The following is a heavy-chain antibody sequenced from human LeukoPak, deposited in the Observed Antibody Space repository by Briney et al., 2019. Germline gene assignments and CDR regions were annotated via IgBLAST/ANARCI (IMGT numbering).Heavy chain of an antibody. CDR1: GGSITSSSYY. CDR3: ARDLRFLEWFPPSNAFDI. CDR2: IYYSGST. J-gene: IGHJ3*02. Sequence: SETLSLTCTVSGGSITSSSYYWGWIRQPPGKGLQWIGSIYYSGSTHYTPSLKSRVTISIDTSKNQFSLKLSSVTAADTAVYYCARDLRFLEWFPPSNAFDIWGQGTMVTVSS. V-gene: IGHV4-39*07. D-gene: IGHD3-3*01.